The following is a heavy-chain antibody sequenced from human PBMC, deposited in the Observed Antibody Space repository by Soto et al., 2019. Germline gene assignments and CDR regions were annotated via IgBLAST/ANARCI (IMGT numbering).Heavy chain of an antibody. CDR3: EKGDRNTNGDYFDI. CDR2: VYHSVRT. J-gene: IGHJ3*02. CDR1: GGSISFYN. V-gene: IGHV4-59*01. Sequence: ETLSLAFIVSGGSISFYNFNCILQSPEKGLDWIGYVYHSVRTKYNPSLKSRVTISVETSKNQFSLQLSAVTAADTAVYYCEKGDRNTNGDYFDIWGHGTMVTV. D-gene: IGHD7-27*01.